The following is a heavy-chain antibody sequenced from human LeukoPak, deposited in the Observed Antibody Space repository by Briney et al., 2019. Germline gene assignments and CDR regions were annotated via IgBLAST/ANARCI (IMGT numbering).Heavy chain of an antibody. CDR1: GFTVSSNY. Sequence: GGSLRLSCVASGFTVSSNYMSWVRQAPGKGLEWVSVIYSGGSTYYADSVRGRFTISRDNSKNTLYLQMNSLRAEDTAVYYCARDLQGDAFDIWGQGTMVTVSS. CDR2: IYSGGST. J-gene: IGHJ3*02. CDR3: ARDLQGDAFDI. V-gene: IGHV3-53*01.